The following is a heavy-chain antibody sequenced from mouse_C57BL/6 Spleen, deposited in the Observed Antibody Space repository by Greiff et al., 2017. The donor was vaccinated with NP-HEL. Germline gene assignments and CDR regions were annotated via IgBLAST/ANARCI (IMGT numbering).Heavy chain of an antibody. CDR3: ARRVCDYDGVYDFDY. CDR1: GFNIKDYY. V-gene: IGHV14-2*01. D-gene: IGHD2-4*01. Sequence: VQLQQSGAELVKPGASVKLSCTASGFNIKDYYMHWVKQRTEQGLEWIGRIDPEDGETKYAQKFQGKANITADTSSNTAYLQLRRLTSEDTAVYYCARRVCDYDGVYDFDYWGQGTTLTVSS. CDR2: IDPEDGET. J-gene: IGHJ2*01.